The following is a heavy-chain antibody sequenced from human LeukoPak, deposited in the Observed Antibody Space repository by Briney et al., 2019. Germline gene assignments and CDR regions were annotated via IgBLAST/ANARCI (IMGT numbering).Heavy chain of an antibody. D-gene: IGHD3-3*01. CDR1: GFTFSNYW. CDR2: ISPDGNYG. J-gene: IGHJ5*01. V-gene: IGHV3-74*01. Sequence: PGGSLRLSCAASGFTFSNYWIHWVRQVPGKGLVWVSRISPDGNYGNYADSVKGRFTISRDNAKNTVYLQMNSLRSEDTALFYCVRDWDHYDFDSWGQGTLVTVSS. CDR3: VRDWDHYDFDS.